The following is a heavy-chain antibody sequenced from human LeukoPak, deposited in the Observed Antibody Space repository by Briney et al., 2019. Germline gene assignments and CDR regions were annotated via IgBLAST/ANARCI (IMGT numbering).Heavy chain of an antibody. Sequence: SETLSLTCTVSGGSISSSSYYWGWIRQPPGKGLEWIGSIYYSGSTYYNPSLKSRVTISVDTSKNQFSLKLSSVTAADTAVYYCARHYSDYGGNSGFFDYWGQGTLVTVSS. CDR1: GGSISSSSYY. CDR3: ARHYSDYGGNSGFFDY. J-gene: IGHJ4*02. D-gene: IGHD4-23*01. V-gene: IGHV4-39*01. CDR2: IYYSGST.